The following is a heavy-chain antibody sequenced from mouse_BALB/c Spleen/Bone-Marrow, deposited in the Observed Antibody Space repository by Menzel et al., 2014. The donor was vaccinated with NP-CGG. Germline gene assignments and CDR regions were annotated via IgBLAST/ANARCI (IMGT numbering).Heavy chain of an antibody. CDR2: IYYSGTI. J-gene: IGHJ2*01. Sequence: EVKLQESGPGLVKPSQTVSLTCTVTGISITTGNYRWSWIRQFPGNKLEWIGYIYYSGTITYNPSLTGRTTITRDTSKNQFFLEMNSLTAEDTATYYCARYGNYFDYWGQGTTLTVSS. CDR3: ARYGNYFDY. V-gene: IGHV3-5*02. CDR1: GISITTGNYR. D-gene: IGHD2-1*01.